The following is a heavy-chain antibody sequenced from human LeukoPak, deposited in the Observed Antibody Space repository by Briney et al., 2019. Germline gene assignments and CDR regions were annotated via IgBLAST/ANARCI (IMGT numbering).Heavy chain of an antibody. CDR3: AKNQGQWLVPVDY. CDR1: GFTFSNYA. Sequence: GGALRLSCAASGFTFSNYAMSWVRQAPGKGLEWVSSMSGSGGSTYYADSVKGRFTISRDNSKNTLYLQMNNLRAEDTALYYCAKNQGQWLVPVDYWGQGTLVTVSS. CDR2: MSGSGGST. D-gene: IGHD6-19*01. J-gene: IGHJ4*02. V-gene: IGHV3-23*01.